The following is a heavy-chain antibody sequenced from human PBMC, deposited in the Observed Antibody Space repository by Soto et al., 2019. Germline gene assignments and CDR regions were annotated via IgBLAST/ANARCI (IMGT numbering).Heavy chain of an antibody. CDR2: IYYSGST. D-gene: IGHD2-21*02. Sequence: SETLSLTCTVSGGSISSGDYYWSWIRHPPGKGLEWIGYIYYSGSTYYNPSLKSRVTISIDTSKNQFSLKLSSVTATDTAVYYCARQRTTVVTQAYFDHWGQGALVTVSS. V-gene: IGHV4-30-4*01. CDR1: GGSISSGDYY. J-gene: IGHJ4*02. CDR3: ARQRTTVVTQAYFDH.